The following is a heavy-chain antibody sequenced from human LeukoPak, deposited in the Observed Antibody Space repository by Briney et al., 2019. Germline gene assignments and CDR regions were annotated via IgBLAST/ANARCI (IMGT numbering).Heavy chain of an antibody. J-gene: IGHJ4*02. CDR3: ARDVITMIEPYFDY. Sequence: GGSLRLSCAASGFTFSSYSMTWVRQAPGKGLEWVSSISSSSSYIYYADSVKGRFTISRDNAKNSLYLQMNSLRAEDTAVYYCARDVITMIEPYFDYWGQGTLVTVSS. D-gene: IGHD3-22*01. V-gene: IGHV3-21*01. CDR1: GFTFSSYS. CDR2: ISSSSSYI.